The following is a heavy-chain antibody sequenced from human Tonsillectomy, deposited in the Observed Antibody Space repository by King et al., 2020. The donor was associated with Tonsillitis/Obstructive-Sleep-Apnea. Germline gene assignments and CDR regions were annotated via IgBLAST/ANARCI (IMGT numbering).Heavy chain of an antibody. Sequence: VQLVQSGAEVKKPGASVKVSCKASGYTFTSYGISWVRQAPGQGLEWMGWISVYNGNTNYAQKLQGRVTMTTDTSTSTAYMELRSLRSADTAVYYCARDGTIGQWLVTDSTLDYYYSDCMDVWGQGTTVTVSS. CDR3: ARDGTIGQWLVTDSTLDYYYSDCMDV. V-gene: IGHV1-18*01. D-gene: IGHD6-19*01. CDR1: GYTFTSYG. CDR2: ISVYNGNT. J-gene: IGHJ6*02.